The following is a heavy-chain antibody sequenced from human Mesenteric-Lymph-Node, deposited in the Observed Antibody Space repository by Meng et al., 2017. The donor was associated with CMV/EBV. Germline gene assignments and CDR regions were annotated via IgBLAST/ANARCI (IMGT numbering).Heavy chain of an antibody. Sequence: GESLKISCAASGFTFSSYAMHWVRQAPGKGLEWVAVISYDGSNKYYADSVKGRFTISRDNSKNTLYLQMNSLRAEDTAVYYCAKDWGRSSSWYWDYWGQGTLVTVSS. CDR2: ISYDGSNK. J-gene: IGHJ4*02. D-gene: IGHD6-13*01. V-gene: IGHV3-30-3*01. CDR1: GFTFSSYA. CDR3: AKDWGRSSSWYWDY.